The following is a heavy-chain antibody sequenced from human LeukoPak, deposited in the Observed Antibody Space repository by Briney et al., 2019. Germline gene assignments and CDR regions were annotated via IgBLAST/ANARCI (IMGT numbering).Heavy chain of an antibody. CDR2: ISAGSRTI. CDR3: ARAGQSDY. Sequence: GGSLRLSCAASGFTFSDYYMNWIRQAPGKGLEWVSSISAGSRTINYADSVKGRFTSSRDNAKNSLFLQVNSLRAEDTAVYYCARAGQSDYWGQGTLVTVSS. CDR1: GFTFSDYY. V-gene: IGHV3-11*01. J-gene: IGHJ4*02.